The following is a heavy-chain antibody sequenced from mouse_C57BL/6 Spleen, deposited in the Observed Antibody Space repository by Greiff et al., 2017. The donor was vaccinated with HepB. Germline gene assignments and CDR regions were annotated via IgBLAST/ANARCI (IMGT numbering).Heavy chain of an antibody. CDR1: GFNITDYY. Sequence: EVKVEESGAELVKPGASVKLSCTASGFNITDYYMHWVKQRTEQGLEWIGRIDPEDGETKYAPKFQGKATITADTSSNTAYLQLSSLTSEDTAVYYCARSRGYGYDALGYWGQGTTLTVSS. V-gene: IGHV14-2*01. CDR3: ARSRGYGYDALGY. CDR2: IDPEDGET. D-gene: IGHD2-2*01. J-gene: IGHJ2*01.